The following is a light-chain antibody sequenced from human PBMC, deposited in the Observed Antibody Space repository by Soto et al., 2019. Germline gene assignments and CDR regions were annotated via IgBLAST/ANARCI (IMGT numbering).Light chain of an antibody. V-gene: IGLV2-14*01. CDR2: DVT. Sequence: QSALTQPPSASGSPGQSVAISCTGTSSDVGGYNYVSWYQQHPGKAPKLIIYDVTNRPSGISNRFSGSKSGNTASLTISGLQTEDEADYYCISFTSMHIYVFGTGNKVTVL. CDR1: SSDVGGYNY. J-gene: IGLJ1*01. CDR3: ISFTSMHIYV.